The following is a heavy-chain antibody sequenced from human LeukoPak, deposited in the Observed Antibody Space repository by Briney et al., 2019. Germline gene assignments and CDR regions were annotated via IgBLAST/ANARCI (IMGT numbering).Heavy chain of an antibody. CDR1: GDSVSSNSAA. CDR2: TYYRSKWYT. V-gene: IGHV6-1*01. J-gene: IGHJ4*02. CDR3: ARDPGWNYYGSGTYSVHYFDY. D-gene: IGHD3-10*01. Sequence: SQTLSLTCAISGDSVSSNSAAWNWIRQSPSRGLEWLGRTYYRSKWYTDYAVSVKSRITINADTSKNQFSLQLNSVTPEDTAVYYCARDPGWNYYGSGTYSVHYFDYWGQGTLVTVSS.